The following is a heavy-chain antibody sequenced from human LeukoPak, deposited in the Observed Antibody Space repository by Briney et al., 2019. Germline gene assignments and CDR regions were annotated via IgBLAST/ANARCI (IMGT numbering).Heavy chain of an antibody. CDR1: GFTLNNAW. CDR2: ISGSGGNT. Sequence: PGGSLRLSCAASGFTLNNAWMSWVRQAPGKGLEWVSAISGSGGNTYYAGSVKGRFTISRDNSNNTLYLQMNSLGAEDTAVYYCAKEASGWSYGDYWGQGTLVMVSS. V-gene: IGHV3-23*01. J-gene: IGHJ4*02. CDR3: AKEASGWSYGDY. D-gene: IGHD6-19*01.